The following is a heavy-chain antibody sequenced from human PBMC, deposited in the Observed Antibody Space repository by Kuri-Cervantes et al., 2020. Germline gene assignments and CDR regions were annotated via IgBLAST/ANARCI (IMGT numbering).Heavy chain of an antibody. CDR1: GFTFSCYA. V-gene: IGHV3-23*01. Sequence: GESLKISCAASGFTFSCYAMSWVRQAPGKGLEWVSTIRGSGSGTYYTESVKGRFTVSRDNSKNTLQLQMNSLRAEDTAVYYCAKHPYCSSTSSYVDYWGQGTLVTVSS. CDR2: IRGSGSGT. J-gene: IGHJ4*02. D-gene: IGHD2-2*01. CDR3: AKHPYCSSTSSYVDY.